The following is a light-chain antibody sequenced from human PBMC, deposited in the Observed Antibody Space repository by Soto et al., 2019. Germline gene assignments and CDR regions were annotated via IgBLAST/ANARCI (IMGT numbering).Light chain of an antibody. V-gene: IGLV6-57*01. J-gene: IGLJ3*02. CDR3: QSYDNNNHWL. Sequence: NFMLTQPHAVSESPGKTVTMSCTRSSGSIANNFVQWYQQRPGSSPTTVIYKDNQRPSAVPDRFSGSIDSASNSVSLSISGVRTEDEADYYCQSYDNNNHWLFGGGTKHTV. CDR2: KDN. CDR1: SGSIANNF.